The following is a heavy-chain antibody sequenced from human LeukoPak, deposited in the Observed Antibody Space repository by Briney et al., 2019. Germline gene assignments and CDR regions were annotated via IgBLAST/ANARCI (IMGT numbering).Heavy chain of an antibody. CDR2: FDPKDGET. Sequence: ASVKVSCKVSGYILTELSMHWVRQAPGKGLEWMGSFDPKDGETIYAQKFQGRVTMTEDTSTDTAYMELSSLRSEDTAVYYCATRSAAYRYYFDYWAREPWPPSPQ. V-gene: IGHV1-24*01. J-gene: IGHJ4*02. CDR1: GYILTELS. D-gene: IGHD4-11*01. CDR3: ATRSAAYRYYFDY.